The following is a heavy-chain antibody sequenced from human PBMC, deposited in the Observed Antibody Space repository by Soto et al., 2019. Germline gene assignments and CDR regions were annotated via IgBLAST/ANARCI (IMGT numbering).Heavy chain of an antibody. CDR1: GDTSTSYY. CDR2: IHNSGTS. Sequence: PSETLSLTCTVSGDTSTSYYWGWIRQAPGKGLEWIGHIHNSGTSTHNPSLNGRVTISIDMSKKQFSLKLTSLTSADTAVYYCASDFYDSVGYTWFDSWSQGTLVTVFS. J-gene: IGHJ5*01. V-gene: IGHV4-59*01. D-gene: IGHD3-22*01. CDR3: ASDFYDSVGYTWFDS.